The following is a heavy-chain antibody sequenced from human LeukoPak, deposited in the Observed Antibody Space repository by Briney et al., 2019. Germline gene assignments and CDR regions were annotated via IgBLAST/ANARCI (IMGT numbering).Heavy chain of an antibody. J-gene: IGHJ4*02. CDR1: GFTFSSYS. D-gene: IGHD1-26*01. CDR3: ARGSGSYYPFGY. V-gene: IGHV3-21*01. CDR2: ISSSSSYT. Sequence: GGSLRLSCAASGFTFSSYSMNWVRQAPGKGLEWVSSISSSSSYTYYPDSVKGRFTISRDNAKKSLDLQMNSLRAEDTAVYYCARGSGSYYPFGYWGQGTLVTVSS.